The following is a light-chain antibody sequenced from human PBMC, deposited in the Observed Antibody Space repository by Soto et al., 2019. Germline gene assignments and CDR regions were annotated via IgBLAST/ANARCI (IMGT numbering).Light chain of an antibody. V-gene: IGKV4-1*01. J-gene: IGKJ3*01. CDR3: QQYYSTPFP. Sequence: DIVMTQSPDSLAVSLGERATINCKSSQSVFYSSNNKNYLAWYQQKPGQPPKLLIYWASTRESGVPDRFTGSGSGTDFTPTINSLQAEDVAVYYCQQYYSTPFPVGPGTKLDV. CDR2: WAS. CDR1: QSVFYSSNNKNY.